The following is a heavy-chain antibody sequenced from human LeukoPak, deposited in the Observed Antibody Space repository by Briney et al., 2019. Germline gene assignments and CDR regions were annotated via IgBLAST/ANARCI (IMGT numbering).Heavy chain of an antibody. CDR3: ARERKWEWGDWFDP. J-gene: IGHJ5*02. V-gene: IGHV4-34*01. Sequence: SETLSLTCAVYGGSFSGYYWSWIRQPPGKGLEWIGEIYHSGSTNYNPSLKSRVTISVDKSKNQFSLKLSSVTAADTAVYYCARERKWEWGDWFDPWGQGTLVTVSS. CDR2: IYHSGST. D-gene: IGHD1-26*01. CDR1: GGSFSGYY.